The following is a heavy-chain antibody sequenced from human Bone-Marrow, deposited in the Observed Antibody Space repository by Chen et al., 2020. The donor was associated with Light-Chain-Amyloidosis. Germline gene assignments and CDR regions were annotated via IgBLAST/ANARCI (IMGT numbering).Heavy chain of an antibody. D-gene: IGHD3-9*01. V-gene: IGHV3-23*04. CDR1: GFAFSSYA. CDR3: AKDISYDDILPGYPADAFDI. CDR2: VSGSGGSR. J-gene: IGHJ3*02. Sequence: EVQLVESGGGLLQRGGSLRLSCAASGFAFSSYAMSWVRQAPGKGLEWVSTVSGSGGSRYYGASVKGRLTISRDNSKNALLLQMNSLSAEDTAVYYCAKDISYDDILPGYPADAFDIWGQGTMVTVSS.